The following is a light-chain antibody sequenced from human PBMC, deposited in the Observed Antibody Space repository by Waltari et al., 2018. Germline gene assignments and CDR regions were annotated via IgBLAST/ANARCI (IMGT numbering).Light chain of an antibody. V-gene: IGKV1-16*02. Sequence: DIQMTQSPSSLSASVGDRVTLTCRASQDISNYLAWFQHKPGKAPESLIYTASTLRGGVPSKFSGSGFGTDFSLSISNLQPEDSATYYCQQYYSYPLTFGGGIKVEIK. CDR3: QQYYSYPLT. CDR1: QDISNY. CDR2: TAS. J-gene: IGKJ4*01.